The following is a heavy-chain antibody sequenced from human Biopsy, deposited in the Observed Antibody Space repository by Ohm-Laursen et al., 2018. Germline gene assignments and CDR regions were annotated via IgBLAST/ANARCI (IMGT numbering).Heavy chain of an antibody. CDR3: ARGLNEYGGLYFPH. CDR2: ISHTGYT. V-gene: IGHV4-59*11. D-gene: IGHD4-23*01. CDR1: GGSFTGHY. Sequence: SDTLSLTCTVSGGSFTGHYWTWIRQPPGKGLGWIGHISHTGYTSYKSSLKSRVTISLDTSRKHFSLRLTSLAAADTAVYYCARGLNEYGGLYFPHWGQGTLVTVSS. J-gene: IGHJ1*01.